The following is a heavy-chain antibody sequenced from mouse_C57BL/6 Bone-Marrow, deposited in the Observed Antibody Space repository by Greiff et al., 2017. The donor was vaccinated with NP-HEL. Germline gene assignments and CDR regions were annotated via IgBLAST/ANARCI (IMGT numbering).Heavy chain of an antibody. Sequence: EVQLQQSGPGMVKPSQSLSLTCTVTGYSITSGYDWHWIRHFPGNKLEWMGYISYSGSTNYNPSLKSRISITHDTSKNHFFLKLNSVTTEDTATYYCARDCYDSYAMDYWGQGTSVTVSS. D-gene: IGHD1-1*02. CDR2: ISYSGST. J-gene: IGHJ4*01. CDR1: GYSITSGYD. V-gene: IGHV3-1*01. CDR3: ARDCYDSYAMDY.